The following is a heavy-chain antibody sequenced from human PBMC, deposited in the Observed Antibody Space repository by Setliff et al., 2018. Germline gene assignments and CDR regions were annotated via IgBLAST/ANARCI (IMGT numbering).Heavy chain of an antibody. Sequence: SVKVSCKASGGTFSSYGISWVRQAPGQGLEWMGGTIPIFGSTNYAQKFQDRVTIITDESTSTAYMELRSLRTEDTAVYYCARDLDYQYYYDSSGRDAFDIWGQGTMVTVSS. CDR1: GGTFSSYG. CDR3: ARDLDYQYYYDSSGRDAFDI. V-gene: IGHV1-69*05. D-gene: IGHD3-22*01. CDR2: TIPIFGST. J-gene: IGHJ3*02.